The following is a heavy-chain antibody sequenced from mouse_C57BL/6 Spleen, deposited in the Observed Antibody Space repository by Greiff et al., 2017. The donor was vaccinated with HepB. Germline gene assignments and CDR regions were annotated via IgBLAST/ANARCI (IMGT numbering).Heavy chain of an antibody. Sequence: VQLQQPGTELVKPGASVKLSCKASGYTFTSYWMHWVKQRPGQGLEWIGNINPSNGGTNYNEKFKSKATLTVDKSSSTAYMQLSSLTSEDSAVYYCAREGAYYGSSTVYFDYWGQGTTLTVSS. CDR2: INPSNGGT. V-gene: IGHV1-53*01. CDR3: AREGAYYGSSTVYFDY. J-gene: IGHJ2*01. D-gene: IGHD1-1*01. CDR1: GYTFTSYW.